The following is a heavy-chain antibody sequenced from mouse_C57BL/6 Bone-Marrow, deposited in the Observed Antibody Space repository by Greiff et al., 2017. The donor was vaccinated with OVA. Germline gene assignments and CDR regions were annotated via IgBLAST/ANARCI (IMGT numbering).Heavy chain of an antibody. CDR3: ARRGRTRGFDY. CDR1: GFTFSDYG. Sequence: EVKLMESGGGLVKPGGSLKLSCAASGFTFSDYGMHWVRQAPEKGLEWVAYISSGSSTIYYADTVKGRFTISRDNAKNTPFLQMTSLRSEDTAMXYCARRGRTRGFDYWGQGTTLTVSS. J-gene: IGHJ2*01. V-gene: IGHV5-17*01. CDR2: ISSGSSTI.